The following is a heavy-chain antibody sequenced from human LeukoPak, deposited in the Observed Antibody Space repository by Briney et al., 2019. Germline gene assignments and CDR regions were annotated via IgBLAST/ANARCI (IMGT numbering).Heavy chain of an antibody. V-gene: IGHV3-30*03. D-gene: IGHD5-18*01. Sequence: PGGSLRLSCAASGFTFSDYNMHWVRQAPGKGLEWVTVISYDGSNKYYADSVKGRFTISRDTAKNTLYLEMLSLRAEDTAVYYCVRGYHAFDIWGQGTMVTVSS. CDR2: ISYDGSNK. J-gene: IGHJ3*02. CDR3: VRGYHAFDI. CDR1: GFTFSDYN.